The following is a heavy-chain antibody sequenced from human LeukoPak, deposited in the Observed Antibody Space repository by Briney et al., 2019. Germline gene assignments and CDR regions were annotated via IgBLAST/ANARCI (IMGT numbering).Heavy chain of an antibody. D-gene: IGHD2-2*01. CDR1: GYSISSGYY. Sequence: KPSETLSLTCAVSGYSISSGYYWGCIRQPPGKGLEWIGSIYHSGSTYYNPSLKSRVTISVDTSKNQFSLKLSSVTAADTAVYYCARSPASDAFDIWGQGTMVTVSS. J-gene: IGHJ3*02. CDR2: IYHSGST. V-gene: IGHV4-38-2*01. CDR3: ARSPASDAFDI.